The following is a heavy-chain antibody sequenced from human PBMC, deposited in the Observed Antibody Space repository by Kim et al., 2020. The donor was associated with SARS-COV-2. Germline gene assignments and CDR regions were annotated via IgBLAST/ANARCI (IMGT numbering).Heavy chain of an antibody. D-gene: IGHD3-22*01. CDR2: T. CDR3: TSSGYYRLLDY. Sequence: TDYAAPVKGRFTISRDDSKNTLYLQMNSLKTEDTAVYYCTSSGYYRLLDYWGQGTLVTVSS. V-gene: IGHV3-15*01. J-gene: IGHJ4*02.